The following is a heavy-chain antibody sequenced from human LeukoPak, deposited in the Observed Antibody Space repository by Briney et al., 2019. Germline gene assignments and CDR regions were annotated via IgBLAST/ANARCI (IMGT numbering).Heavy chain of an antibody. CDR1: GFTFDDYA. CDR3: AKLVEDYDSSAYRGLDY. Sequence: GGSLRLSCAASGFTFDDYAMHWVRQAPGKGLEWVSGISWNSGSIGYADSVKGRFTISRDNAKNSLYLQMDSLRAEDTALYYCAKLVEDYDSSAYRGLDYWGQGALVTVSS. V-gene: IGHV3-9*01. D-gene: IGHD3-22*01. CDR2: ISWNSGSI. J-gene: IGHJ4*02.